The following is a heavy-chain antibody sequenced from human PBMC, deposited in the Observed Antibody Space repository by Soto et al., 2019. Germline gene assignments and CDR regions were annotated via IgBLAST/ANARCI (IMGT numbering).Heavy chain of an antibody. Sequence: GGSLRLSCAVSGFTFSDYSMNWVRQAPGRGLEWISYISKSSFTIHYADSVEGRFTISRDNSKNTLYLQMNSLRAEDTAVYYCARESIAAAGTINYYYYGMDVWGQGTTVTVSS. CDR1: GFTFSDYS. J-gene: IGHJ6*02. CDR2: ISKSSFTI. D-gene: IGHD6-13*01. V-gene: IGHV3-48*01. CDR3: ARESIAAAGTINYYYYGMDV.